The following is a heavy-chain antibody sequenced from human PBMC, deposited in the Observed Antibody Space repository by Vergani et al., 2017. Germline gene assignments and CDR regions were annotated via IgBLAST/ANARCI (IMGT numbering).Heavy chain of an antibody. CDR1: GFTFSSYV. V-gene: IGHV3-30-3*01. Sequence: QVQLVESGGGVVQPGRSLRLSCAASGFTFSSYVMHWVRQAPGKGLEWVAVISYDGSNKYYADSVKGRFTISRDNSKNTLYLQMNSLRAEDTAVYYCASLALPEAYYFDYWGQGTLVTVSS. J-gene: IGHJ4*02. D-gene: IGHD1-14*01. CDR3: ASLALPEAYYFDY. CDR2: ISYDGSNK.